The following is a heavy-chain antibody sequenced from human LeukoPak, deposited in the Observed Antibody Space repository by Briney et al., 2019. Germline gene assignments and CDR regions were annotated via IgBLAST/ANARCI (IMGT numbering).Heavy chain of an antibody. Sequence: GGSLRLSCAASGFTVSSNYMSWVRQAPGNGLEWVSVIYSGGSTYYADSVKGRFTISRDNSKNTLYLQMNSLRAEDTAVYYCARDPTVVTDFDYWGRGTLVTVSS. CDR1: GFTVSSNY. CDR2: IYSGGST. V-gene: IGHV3-53*01. CDR3: ARDPTVVTDFDY. J-gene: IGHJ4*02. D-gene: IGHD4-23*01.